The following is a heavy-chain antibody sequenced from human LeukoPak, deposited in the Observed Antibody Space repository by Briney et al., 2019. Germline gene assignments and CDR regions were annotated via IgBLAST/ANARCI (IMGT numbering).Heavy chain of an antibody. D-gene: IGHD3-22*01. CDR3: ARDSSGYYRDFDY. J-gene: IGHJ4*02. CDR1: GFTFSSYG. Sequence: GGSLRLSCAASGFTFSSYGMHWVRQAPGKGLEWVAVIWYDGSNKHYADSVKGRFTISRDNSKNTLYLQMNSLRAEDTAVYYCARDSSGYYRDFDYWGQGTLVTVSS. V-gene: IGHV3-33*01. CDR2: IWYDGSNK.